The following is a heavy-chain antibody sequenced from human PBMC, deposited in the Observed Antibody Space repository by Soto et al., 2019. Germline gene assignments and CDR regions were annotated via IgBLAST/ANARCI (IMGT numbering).Heavy chain of an antibody. CDR1: GFSFSGYS. Sequence: EVQLVESGGGLVKPGGSLRLSCAGSGFSFSGYSMSWVRQAPGKGLEWVSFISGGSSTIYYADSVKGRFTISRDNAKNSLHMQMNSLRAEETAVFYSARERWGDISYSDYYYREVWGKGTTITVSS. D-gene: IGHD7-27*01. CDR2: ISGGSSTI. V-gene: IGHV3-21*05. CDR3: ARERWGDISYSDYYYREV. J-gene: IGHJ6*03.